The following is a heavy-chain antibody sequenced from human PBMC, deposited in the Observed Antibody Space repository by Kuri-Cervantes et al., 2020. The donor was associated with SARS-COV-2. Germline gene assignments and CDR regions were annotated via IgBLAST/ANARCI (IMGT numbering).Heavy chain of an antibody. CDR2: IYYSGST. Sequence: WVRQAPGKGLEWIGSIYYSGSTYYNPSLKSRVTISVDTSKNQYSLKLSSVTAADTAVYYCARRTLDTAMVRGVRAPNDAFDIWGQGTMVTVSS. V-gene: IGHV4-39*01. J-gene: IGHJ3*02. D-gene: IGHD5-18*01. CDR3: ARRTLDTAMVRGVRAPNDAFDI.